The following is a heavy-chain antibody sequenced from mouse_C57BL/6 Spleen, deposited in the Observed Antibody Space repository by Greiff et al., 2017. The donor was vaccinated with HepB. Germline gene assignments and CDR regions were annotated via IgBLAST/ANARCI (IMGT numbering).Heavy chain of an antibody. J-gene: IGHJ1*03. CDR2: IHPNNGGT. D-gene: IGHD1-1*01. CDR1: GYTFTDYY. CDR3: AREGGGYGSSYWYFDV. Sequence: VQLQQSGPELVQPGASVKISCKASGYTFTDYYMNWVKQSHGKSLEWIGDIHPNNGGTSYNQKFKGKATLTVDKSSSTAYMELRSLTSADSAVYYCAREGGGYGSSYWYFDVWGTGTTVTVAS. V-gene: IGHV1-26*01.